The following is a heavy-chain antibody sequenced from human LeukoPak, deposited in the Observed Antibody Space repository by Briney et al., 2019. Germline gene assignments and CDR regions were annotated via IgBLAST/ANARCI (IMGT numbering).Heavy chain of an antibody. V-gene: IGHV4-31*03. CDR3: ARGGVDTAMVDY. D-gene: IGHD5-18*01. CDR1: GGSISSGGYY. Sequence: SETLSLTCTVPGGSISSGGYYWSWIRQHPGKGLEWIGYIYHSGSTYYNPSLKSRVTISVDTSKNQFSLKLSSVTAADTAVYYCARGGVDTAMVDYWGQGTLVTVSS. CDR2: IYHSGST. J-gene: IGHJ4*02.